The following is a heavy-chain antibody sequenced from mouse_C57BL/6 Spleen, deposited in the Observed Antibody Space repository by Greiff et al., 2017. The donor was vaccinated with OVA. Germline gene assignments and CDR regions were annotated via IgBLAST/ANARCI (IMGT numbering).Heavy chain of an antibody. CDR2: IYPGSGST. CDR3: ARGLRRGGAMDY. D-gene: IGHD2-4*01. J-gene: IGHJ4*01. CDR1: GYTFTSYW. Sequence: QVQLKQPGAELVKPGASVKMSCKASGYTFTSYWITWVKQRPGQGLEWIGDIYPGSGSTNYNEKFKSKATLTVDTSSSTAYMQLSSLTSEDSAVYYCARGLRRGGAMDYWGQGTSVTVSS. V-gene: IGHV1-55*01.